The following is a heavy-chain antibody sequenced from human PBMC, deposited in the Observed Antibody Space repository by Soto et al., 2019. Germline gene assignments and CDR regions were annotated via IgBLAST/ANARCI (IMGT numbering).Heavy chain of an antibody. J-gene: IGHJ4*02. Sequence: PGGSLRLSCAASVFTFSSYAMHWVRQAPGKGLEWVAVISYDGSNKYYADSVKGRFTISRDNSKNTLYLQMNSLRAEDTAVYYCARERPTTIVVVTDFDYWGQGTLVTVSS. CDR3: ARERPTTIVVVTDFDY. CDR2: ISYDGSNK. D-gene: IGHD3-22*01. CDR1: VFTFSSYA. V-gene: IGHV3-30-3*01.